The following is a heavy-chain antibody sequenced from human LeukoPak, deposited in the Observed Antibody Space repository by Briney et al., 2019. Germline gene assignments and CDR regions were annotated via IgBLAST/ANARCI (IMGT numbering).Heavy chain of an antibody. D-gene: IGHD3-10*01. Sequence: GASVKVSCKASGYTFTSYGISWVRQAPGKGLEWMGGFDPEDGETIYAQKFQGRVTMTEDTSTDTAYMELSSLRSEDTAVYYCATGGGSGAPGYWGQGTLVTVSS. CDR3: ATGGGSGAPGY. V-gene: IGHV1-24*01. CDR1: GYTFTSYG. CDR2: FDPEDGET. J-gene: IGHJ4*02.